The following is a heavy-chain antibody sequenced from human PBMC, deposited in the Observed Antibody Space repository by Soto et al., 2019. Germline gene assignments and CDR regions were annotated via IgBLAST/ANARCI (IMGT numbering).Heavy chain of an antibody. CDR1: GGTFSSYT. Sequence: QVQLVQSGAEVKKPGSSVKVSCKASGGTFSSYTISWVRQAPGQGLEWMGRIIPILGIATYAQKFQGRVTITADKSTSTAYMELSSLRSEDTAVYYCASGAAAGTVDYWGQGTLVTVSS. CDR2: IIPILGIA. D-gene: IGHD6-13*01. V-gene: IGHV1-69*02. CDR3: ASGAAAGTVDY. J-gene: IGHJ4*02.